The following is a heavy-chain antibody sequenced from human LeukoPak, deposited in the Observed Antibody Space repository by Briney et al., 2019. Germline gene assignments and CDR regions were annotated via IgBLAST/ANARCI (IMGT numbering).Heavy chain of an antibody. D-gene: IGHD6-19*01. CDR2: IWYDGSNK. Sequence: GGSLRLSCAASGFXFSNYGMHWVRQAPGKGLEWVAVIWYDGSNKYYADSVKGRSTVSRDNSKNTLYLQMNSLRAEDTAVYYCARAGPYSSGWYSQARDFDYWGQGTLVTVSS. CDR3: ARAGPYSSGWYSQARDFDY. CDR1: GFXFSNYG. J-gene: IGHJ4*02. V-gene: IGHV3-33*01.